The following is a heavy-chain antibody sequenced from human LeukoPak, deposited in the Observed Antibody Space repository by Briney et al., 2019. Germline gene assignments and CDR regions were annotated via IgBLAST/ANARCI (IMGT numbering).Heavy chain of an antibody. V-gene: IGHV3-74*01. CDR2: INTDGSRA. CDR3: VRDRPHNWFDP. Sequence: GGSLRLSCAASGFTFSHYWMHWVRQAPGKGLVWVSGINTDGSRATYADSVKGRFTFSRDNAKNTLYLQMSSLRDEDTAVYYCVRDRPHNWFDPWGQGTLVTVSS. J-gene: IGHJ5*02. CDR1: GFTFSHYW.